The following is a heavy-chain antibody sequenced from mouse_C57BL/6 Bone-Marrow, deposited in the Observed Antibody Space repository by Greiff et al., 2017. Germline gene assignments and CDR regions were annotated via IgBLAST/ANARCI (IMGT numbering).Heavy chain of an antibody. V-gene: IGHV1-55*01. Sequence: QVQLQQPGAELVKPGASVKMSCKASGYTFTSYWITWVKQRPGQGLEWIGDIYPGSGSTNYNEKFKSKATLTVDTSSSTAYMQLSSLTSEDSAVDYCARGGNCYWYFDVWGTGTTVTVSS. CDR3: ARGGNCYWYFDV. CDR2: IYPGSGST. J-gene: IGHJ1*03. CDR1: GYTFTSYW. D-gene: IGHD2-1*01.